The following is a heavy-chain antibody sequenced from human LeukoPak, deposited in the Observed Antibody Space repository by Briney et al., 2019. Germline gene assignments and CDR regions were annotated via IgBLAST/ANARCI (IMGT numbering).Heavy chain of an antibody. CDR1: GFTFSSYW. Sequence: PGGSLRLSCAASGFTFSSYWMSWVRQAPGKGLEWVANIKQDGSEKYYVDSVKGRFTISRDNAKNSLYLQMNSLRAEDTAVYYCARDAWELLRGAFDIWGQGTMVTVSS. J-gene: IGHJ3*02. CDR3: ARDAWELLRGAFDI. V-gene: IGHV3-7*01. CDR2: IKQDGSEK. D-gene: IGHD1-26*01.